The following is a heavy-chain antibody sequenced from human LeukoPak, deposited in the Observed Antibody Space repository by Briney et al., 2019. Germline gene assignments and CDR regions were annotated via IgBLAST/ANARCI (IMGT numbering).Heavy chain of an antibody. V-gene: IGHV4-34*01. D-gene: IGHD2-2*01. Sequence: SETLSLTCAVYGGSFSGYYWSWIRQPPGKGLEWIGEINHSGSTNYNPSLKSRVTISVDTSKNQFSLKLSSVTAAGTAVYYCARGLGATIPFHLGYWGQGTLVTVSS. CDR1: GGSFSGYY. J-gene: IGHJ4*02. CDR3: ARGLGATIPFHLGY. CDR2: INHSGST.